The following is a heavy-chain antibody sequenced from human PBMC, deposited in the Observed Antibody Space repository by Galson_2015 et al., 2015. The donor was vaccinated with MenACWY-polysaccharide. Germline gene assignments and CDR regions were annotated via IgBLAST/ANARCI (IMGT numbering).Heavy chain of an antibody. CDR3: ATVVTASPYYYSYGMDV. J-gene: IGHJ6*02. CDR1: GASVTNTNYY. CDR2: FYYGGSGST. D-gene: IGHD2-21*02. V-gene: IGHV4-61*01. Sequence: TLSLTCTGSGASVTNTNYYWPWVRQPPGKVLEWIGYFYYGGSGSTDYNPSLKSRVTISVDTSRNQFSLKVGSVTAADTAIYYCATVVTASPYYYSYGMDVWGQGTTVTVSS.